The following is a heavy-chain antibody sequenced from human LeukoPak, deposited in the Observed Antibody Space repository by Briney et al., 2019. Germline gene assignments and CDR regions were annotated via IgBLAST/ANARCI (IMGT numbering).Heavy chain of an antibody. V-gene: IGHV3-21*06. J-gene: IGHJ1*01. D-gene: IGHD2-21*02. CDR1: GFTFSSYS. CDR2: ISSSSYI. CDR3: VRDAYCGGDCYPPSGTEYCQH. Sequence: GGSLRLSCAASGFTFSSYSMNWVGQAPGKGLEWVSSISSSSYIYYADSVKGRFIISRDNAKNSVFLQLNSLRVEDAAMYYCVRDAYCGGDCYPPSGTEYCQHWGQGTLVAVSS.